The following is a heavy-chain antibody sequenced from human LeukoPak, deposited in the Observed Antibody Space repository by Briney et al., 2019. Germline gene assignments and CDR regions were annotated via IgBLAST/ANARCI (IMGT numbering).Heavy chain of an antibody. CDR1: GGSISRGGYY. D-gene: IGHD6-13*01. J-gene: IGHJ3*02. CDR2: IYYSGST. CDR3: ARERQRVAAALTGVDAFDI. Sequence: SETLSLTCTVSGGSISRGGYYWSWIRQHPGKGLEWIGYIYYSGSTYYNPSLKSRVTISVDTSKNQFSLKLSSVTAADTAVYYCARERQRVAAALTGVDAFDIWGQGTMVTVSS. V-gene: IGHV4-31*03.